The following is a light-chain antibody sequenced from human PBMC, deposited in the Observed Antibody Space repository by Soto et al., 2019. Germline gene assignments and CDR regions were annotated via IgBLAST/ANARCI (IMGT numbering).Light chain of an antibody. CDR2: GAS. Sequence: EIVLTQSPGTLSLSPGESATLSCRASQSVSSSYLAWYQQKPGQAPXVLIYGASTRATGIPDRFSDSGSGTEFPLTISNLQPDDCATDDCQQYENYWTFGQGTKVDIK. V-gene: IGKV3-20*01. CDR1: QSVSSSY. CDR3: QQYENYWT. J-gene: IGKJ1*01.